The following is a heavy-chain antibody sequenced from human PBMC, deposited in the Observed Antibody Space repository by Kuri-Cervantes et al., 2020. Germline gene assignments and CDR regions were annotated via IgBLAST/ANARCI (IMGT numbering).Heavy chain of an antibody. CDR2: ISHDGSLK. D-gene: IGHD2-21*02. V-gene: IGHV3-30-3*01. J-gene: IGHJ4*02. Sequence: GESLKISCAASGFTFDDYAMHSVRQAPGKGLEWVACISHDGSLKDNADSVKGRFTISRDNPKNTLFLKMNSLGTEDTGVYYGVKGVTEDLDYWGQGTLVTVSS. CDR1: GFTFDDYA. CDR3: VKGVTEDLDY.